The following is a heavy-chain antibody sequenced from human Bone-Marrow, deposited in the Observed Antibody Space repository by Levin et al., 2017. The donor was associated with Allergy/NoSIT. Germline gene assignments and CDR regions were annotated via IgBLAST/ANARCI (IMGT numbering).Heavy chain of an antibody. D-gene: IGHD4-17*01. CDR2: ISAYNGNT. V-gene: IGHV1-18*01. CDR3: ARHLVDYGDTPWGDDAFDI. J-gene: IGHJ3*02. CDR1: GYTFTSYG. Sequence: GASVKVSCKASGYTFTSYGISWVRQAPGQGLEWMGWISAYNGNTNYAQKLQGRVTMTTDTSTSTAYMELRSLRSDDTAVYYCARHLVDYGDTPWGDDAFDIWGQGTMVTVSS.